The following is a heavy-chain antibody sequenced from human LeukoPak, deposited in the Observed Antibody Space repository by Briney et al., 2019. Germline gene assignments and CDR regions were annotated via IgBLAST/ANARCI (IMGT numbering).Heavy chain of an antibody. V-gene: IGHV4-59*08. CDR1: GGSISSYY. CDR2: IYYSGST. J-gene: IGHJ4*02. Sequence: PSDTLSLTCTVSGGSISSYYWSWIRQPPGKGLEWIGYIYYSGSTNYNPSLKSRVTISVDTSKNQFSLKLSSVTAADTAVYYCARQTPYSSGWSTGDYWGQGTLVTVSS. D-gene: IGHD6-19*01. CDR3: ARQTPYSSGWSTGDY.